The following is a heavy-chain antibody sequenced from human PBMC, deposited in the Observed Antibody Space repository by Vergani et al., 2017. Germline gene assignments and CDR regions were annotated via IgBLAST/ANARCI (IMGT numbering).Heavy chain of an antibody. V-gene: IGHV4-38-2*01. CDR1: DSSIMTNPY. CDR3: ARHSTVEWLVKLGWIDP. CDR2: IHHSGDT. J-gene: IGHJ5*02. D-gene: IGHD6-19*01. Sequence: QVQLQESGPGLVKPSETLTLTCDVSDSSIMTNPYWGWFRQSPGKGLEWIGCIHHSGDTHYNSSLKSRVSISIVSSSKFSLSLTSVTAADTAVYFCARHSTVEWLVKLGWIDPWCQGILVTVSS.